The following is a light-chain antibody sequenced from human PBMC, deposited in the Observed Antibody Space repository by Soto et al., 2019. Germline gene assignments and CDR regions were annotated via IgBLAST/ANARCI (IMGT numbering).Light chain of an antibody. CDR1: TGAVTSGHY. CDR2: DTR. J-gene: IGLJ2*01. Sequence: QAVVTQEPSLTVSPGGTVTLTCGSSTGAVTSGHYPYWFQQKPGKAPRTLIYDTRNKHSWTPARFSGSLLGGKAALTLSGALPADEAEYSCLLSYGDAVGFGVGTKLTVL. V-gene: IGLV7-46*01. CDR3: LLSYGDAVG.